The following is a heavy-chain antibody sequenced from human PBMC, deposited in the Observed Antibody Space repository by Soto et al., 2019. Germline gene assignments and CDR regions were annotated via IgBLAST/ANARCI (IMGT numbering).Heavy chain of an antibody. V-gene: IGHV4-59*01. CDR2: IYYSGST. CDR3: PRAYRTGSYPAFVDT. Sequence: SETLSLTCTVSGGSISSYYWSWIRQPPGKGLEWIGYIYYSGSTNYNPSLKSRVTISVDTSKNQFSLKLSSVTAADTAVYYSPRAYRTGSYPAFVDTWGQGTLVTVSS. J-gene: IGHJ5*02. D-gene: IGHD6-25*01. CDR1: GGSISSYY.